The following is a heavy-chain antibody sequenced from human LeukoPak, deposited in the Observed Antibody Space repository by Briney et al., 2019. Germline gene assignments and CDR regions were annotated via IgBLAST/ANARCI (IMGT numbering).Heavy chain of an antibody. D-gene: IGHD3-10*01. CDR2: IYYSGST. J-gene: IGHJ6*02. V-gene: IGHV4-59*01. Sequence: SETLSLTCTVSGGSISSYYWSWIRQPPGKGLEWIGYIYYSGSTNYNPSLKSRVTISVDTSKNQFSLKLSSVTAADTAVYYCARGFHSNELYYYGPGSPYQSGMDVWGQGTTVTVSS. CDR3: ARGFHSNELYYYGPGSPYQSGMDV. CDR1: GGSISSYY.